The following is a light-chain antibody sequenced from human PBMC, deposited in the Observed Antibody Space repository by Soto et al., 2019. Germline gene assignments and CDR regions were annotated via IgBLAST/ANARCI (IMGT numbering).Light chain of an antibody. J-gene: IGLJ2*01. CDR1: SSDVGGYNY. CDR2: DVS. V-gene: IGLV2-14*01. CDR3: ISYTGSSTVV. Sequence: QSALTQPAYVSGSPGQSITISCTGTSSDVGGYNYVSWYQQHPGKAPKLMIYDVSNRPSGVSDRFSGSKSGNTASLTISGLQAEDEADYYCISYTGSSTVVFGGGTNLTVL.